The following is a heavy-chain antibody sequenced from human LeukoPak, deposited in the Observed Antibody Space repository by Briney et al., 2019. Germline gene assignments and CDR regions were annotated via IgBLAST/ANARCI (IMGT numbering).Heavy chain of an antibody. J-gene: IGHJ6*02. CDR1: GFTVSSNY. V-gene: IGHV3-66*01. D-gene: IGHD2-2*01. CDR3: ARGAVPAAVYYYYYYGMDV. CDR2: IYSGGST. Sequence: GGSLRLSCAASGFTVSSNYMSWVRQAPGKGLEWVSVIYSGGSTYYADSVKGRFTISRDNSKNTLYLQMNSLRAEDTAVYYCARGAVPAAVYYYYYYGMDVWGQGTTVTVSS.